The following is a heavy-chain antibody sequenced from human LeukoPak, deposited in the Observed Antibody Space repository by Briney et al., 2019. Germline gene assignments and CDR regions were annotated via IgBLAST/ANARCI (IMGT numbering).Heavy chain of an antibody. V-gene: IGHV1-69-2*01. D-gene: IGHD1-26*01. Sequence: ASVKVSCKVSGYTFNDYYMHWVQQAPGKGLEWMGLVDPEDGETIYVEKFQGRVTITADTSTDTAYMELSSLRSEDTAVYYCATVGGSYSDYWGQGTLVTVSS. CDR3: ATVGGSYSDY. CDR1: GYTFNDYY. J-gene: IGHJ4*02. CDR2: VDPEDGET.